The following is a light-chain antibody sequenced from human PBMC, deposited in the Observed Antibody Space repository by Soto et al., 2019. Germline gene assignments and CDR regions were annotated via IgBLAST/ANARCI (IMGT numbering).Light chain of an antibody. V-gene: IGKV1-8*01. CDR2: AAS. J-gene: IGKJ1*01. Sequence: AIRMTQSPSSFSASTGDRVTITCRASQGISSYLAWYQQKPGKAPKLLIYAASTLQSVVPSRFSGSGSGTDFTLTISCLQSEDFATYYCQQYYSYPQTFGQWTKVEIK. CDR1: QGISSY. CDR3: QQYYSYPQT.